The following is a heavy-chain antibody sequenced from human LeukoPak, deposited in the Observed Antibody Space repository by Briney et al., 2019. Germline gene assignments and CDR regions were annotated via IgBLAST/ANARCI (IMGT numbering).Heavy chain of an antibody. CDR1: GFTFSSYG. J-gene: IGHJ4*02. V-gene: IGHV3-33*01. CDR2: IWYDGSNK. D-gene: IGHD2-15*01. Sequence: GGSLRLSCAASGFTFSSYGMHWVRQAPGKGLEWVAVIWYDGSNKYYADSVKGRFTISRDNSKNTLYLQMNSLRAEDTAVYYCARTCAPAPPGGSHQFYFDYWGQGTLVTVSS. CDR3: ARTCAPAPPGGSHQFYFDY.